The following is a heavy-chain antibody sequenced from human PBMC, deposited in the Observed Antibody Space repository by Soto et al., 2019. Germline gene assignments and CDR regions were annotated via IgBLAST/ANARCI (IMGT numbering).Heavy chain of an antibody. J-gene: IGHJ4*02. CDR2: IKNKANSYTT. Sequence: EVQLVESGGGLVQPGGSLRLCCAASGFTFSDHYMDWVRQAPGKGLEWVGRIKNKANSYTTEYAASVKGRFTISRDDSKNSLDLQMNSLKTEDTAVYYCARVRLGVTTRLFDYWGQGTLVTVSS. D-gene: IGHD6-25*01. CDR1: GFTFSDHY. CDR3: ARVRLGVTTRLFDY. V-gene: IGHV3-72*01.